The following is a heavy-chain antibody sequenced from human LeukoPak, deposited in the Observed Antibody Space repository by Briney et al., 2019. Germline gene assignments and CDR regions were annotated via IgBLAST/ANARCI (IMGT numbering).Heavy chain of an antibody. Sequence: GGSLRLSCVASGFTFDDYAMHWVRQAPGKGLEWVSGISWNSGSRRYADSVKGRFTISRDNGKNSLYLLMNSLRVEDMGLYYCAKGGESIVTYIDYWGQATLVTVSS. D-gene: IGHD2-21*02. CDR2: ISWNSGSR. J-gene: IGHJ4*02. CDR1: GFTFDDYA. V-gene: IGHV3-9*03. CDR3: AKGGESIVTYIDY.